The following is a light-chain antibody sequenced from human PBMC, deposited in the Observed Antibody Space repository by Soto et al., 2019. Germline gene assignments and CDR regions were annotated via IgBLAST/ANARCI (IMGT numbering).Light chain of an antibody. CDR3: CSYSIPSPYV. J-gene: IGLJ1*01. CDR2: GDI. V-gene: IGLV2-23*01. CDR1: SSDVGYYNL. Sequence: QSALTQPASVSGSPGQSITISCIGTSSDVGYYNLDSWYQQLPGKVPKFIIYGDIERPSGVSTRFSGSKSGNTASLTISGLQPEDEADYDCCSYSIPSPYVFGTGTKVTVL.